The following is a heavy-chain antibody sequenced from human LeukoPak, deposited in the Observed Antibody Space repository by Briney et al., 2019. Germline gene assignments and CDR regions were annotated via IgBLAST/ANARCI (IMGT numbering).Heavy chain of an antibody. D-gene: IGHD3-3*01. J-gene: IGHJ5*02. Sequence: SETLSLTCTVSGGSISSGDYYWSWIRQPPGKGLEWIGYIYYSGSTYYNPSLKSRVTISVDTSKNQFSLKLSSVTAADTAVYYCARAVRYYDFWSGPRGWFDPWGQGTLVTVSS. CDR1: GGSISSGDYY. V-gene: IGHV4-30-4*01. CDR3: ARAVRYYDFWSGPRGWFDP. CDR2: IYYSGST.